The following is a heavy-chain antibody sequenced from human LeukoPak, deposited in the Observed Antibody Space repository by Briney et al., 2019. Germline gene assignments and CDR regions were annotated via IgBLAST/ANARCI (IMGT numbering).Heavy chain of an antibody. V-gene: IGHV4-30-2*01. Sequence: SQTLSLTCAVSGGSISSGGYSWSWIRQPPGKGLEWIGYIYHSGSTYYNPSLKSRVTISVDTSKNQFSLKLSSVTAADTAVYYCEARGYSYGLDFDYWGQGTLVTVSS. CDR1: GGSISSGGYS. D-gene: IGHD5-18*01. J-gene: IGHJ4*02. CDR2: IYHSGST. CDR3: EARGYSYGLDFDY.